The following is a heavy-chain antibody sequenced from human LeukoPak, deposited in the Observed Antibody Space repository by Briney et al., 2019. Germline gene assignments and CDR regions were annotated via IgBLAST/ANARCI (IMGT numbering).Heavy chain of an antibody. CDR1: GGSISSYY. CDR3: AREAGIAVAALDAFDI. D-gene: IGHD6-19*01. J-gene: IGHJ3*02. Sequence: SETLSLTCTVSGGSISSYYWSWIRQPPGKGLEWIGYIYYSGSTNYNPSLKSRATISVDTSKNQFSLKLSSVTAADTAVYYCAREAGIAVAALDAFDIWGQGTMVTVSS. V-gene: IGHV4-59*01. CDR2: IYYSGST.